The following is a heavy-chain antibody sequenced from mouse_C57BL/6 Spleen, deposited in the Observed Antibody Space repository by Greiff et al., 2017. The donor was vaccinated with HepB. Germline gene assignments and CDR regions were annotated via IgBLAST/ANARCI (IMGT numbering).Heavy chain of an antibody. CDR3: ARRSTMVTTAMDY. D-gene: IGHD2-2*01. Sequence: VKLQQPGAELVKPGASVKMSCKASGYTFTSYWITWVKQRPGQGLEWIGDIYPGSGSTNYNEKFKSKATLTVDTSSSTAYMQLSSLTSEDSAVYYCARRSTMVTTAMDYWGQGTTVTVSS. CDR2: IYPGSGST. J-gene: IGHJ4*01. V-gene: IGHV1-55*01. CDR1: GYTFTSYW.